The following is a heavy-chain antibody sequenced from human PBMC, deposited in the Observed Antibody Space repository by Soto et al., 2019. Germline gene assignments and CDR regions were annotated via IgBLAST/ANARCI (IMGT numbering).Heavy chain of an antibody. D-gene: IGHD2-21*01. CDR1: GYNFSSHD. V-gene: IGHV1-3*01. J-gene: IGHJ6*03. Sequence: QVHLVQAGAEVRKPGASVQVSCKASGYNFSSHDIHWVRQAPGQGLEWMVWINAGNGNTRYSQKFQDRITITRDACANTAYMELSSLRSDVTAMYYWARESFSCGVPFCFHSSFYMNVLSKGSTVTVS. CDR2: INAGNGNT. CDR3: ARESFSCGVPFCFHSSFYMNV.